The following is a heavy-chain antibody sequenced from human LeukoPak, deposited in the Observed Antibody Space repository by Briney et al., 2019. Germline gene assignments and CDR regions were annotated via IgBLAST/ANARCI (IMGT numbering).Heavy chain of an antibody. CDR3: AKESPYAVGGTGRFYYFDY. D-gene: IGHD1-26*01. J-gene: IGHJ4*02. CDR1: GFTFSSYA. Sequence: GGSLRLSCAASGFTFSSYAMSWVRQAPGKGLEWVSAISNSGRTYYTDSVKGRFTISRDNSKNTVHLQMNSLRAEDTAVYYCAKESPYAVGGTGRFYYFDYWGQGALVTVSS. V-gene: IGHV3-23*01. CDR2: ISNSGRT.